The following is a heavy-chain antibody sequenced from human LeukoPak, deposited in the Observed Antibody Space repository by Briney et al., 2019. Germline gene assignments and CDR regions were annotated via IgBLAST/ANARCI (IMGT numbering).Heavy chain of an antibody. Sequence: SETLSLTCTVSGGSISSGSYYWSWIRQPAGKGLEWIGRIYTSGSTNYNPSLKSRVTISVDTSKNQFSLKLSSVTAADTAVYYCASYSGCYYSASDLWGQGTMVTVSS. CDR2: IYTSGST. V-gene: IGHV4-61*02. CDR3: ASYSGCYYSASDL. D-gene: IGHD1-26*01. CDR1: GGSISSGSYY. J-gene: IGHJ3*01.